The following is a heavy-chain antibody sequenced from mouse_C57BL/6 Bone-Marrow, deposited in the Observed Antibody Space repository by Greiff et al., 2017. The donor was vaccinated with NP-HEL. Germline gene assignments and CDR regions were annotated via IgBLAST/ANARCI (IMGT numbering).Heavy chain of an antibody. Sequence: VHVKQSGAELVRPGASVKLSCTASGFNIKDDYMHWVKQRPEQGLEWIGWIDPENGDTEYASKFQGTATITADTSSNTAYLQLSSLTSEDTAVYYCTTFTTVVATRGYFDYWGQGTTLTVSS. CDR3: TTFTTVVATRGYFDY. CDR1: GFNIKDDY. V-gene: IGHV14-4*01. J-gene: IGHJ2*01. D-gene: IGHD1-1*01. CDR2: IDPENGDT.